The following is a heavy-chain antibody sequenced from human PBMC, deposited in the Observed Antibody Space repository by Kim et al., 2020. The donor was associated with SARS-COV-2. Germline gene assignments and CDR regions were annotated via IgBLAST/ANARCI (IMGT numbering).Heavy chain of an antibody. D-gene: IGHD6-25*01. CDR3: AREGGSGALYGMDV. J-gene: IGHJ6*02. V-gene: IGHV1-69*01. Sequence: AQKFQGRVTITADESTSTAYMELSSLRSEDTAVYYCAREGGSGALYGMDVWGQGTTVTVSS.